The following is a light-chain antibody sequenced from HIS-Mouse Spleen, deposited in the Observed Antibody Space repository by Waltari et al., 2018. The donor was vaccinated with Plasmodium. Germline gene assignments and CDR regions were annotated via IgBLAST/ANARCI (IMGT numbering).Light chain of an antibody. CDR3: QQYGSSRFT. V-gene: IGKV3-20*01. CDR2: GAS. Sequence: SPGTLSLSPGERATLSCRASQSVSSSYLAWYQQKPGQAPRLLIYGASSRATGIPDRFSGRGSGTDFTLTISRLEPEDFAVYYCQQYGSSRFTFGPGTKVDIK. J-gene: IGKJ3*01. CDR1: QSVSSSY.